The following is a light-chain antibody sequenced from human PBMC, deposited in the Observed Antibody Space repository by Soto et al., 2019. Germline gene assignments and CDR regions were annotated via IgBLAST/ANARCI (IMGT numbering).Light chain of an antibody. CDR3: LQDTNYPQT. J-gene: IGKJ3*01. CDR1: QGIGNA. CDR2: GDS. Sequence: AIQMTQSPSSLSASVGDRFTISCRASQGIGNALCWYHQKPGKTPKVLIYGDSNLQSGVPPRFSGSGSGTEFTLAISRLQPEDSATEYCLQDTNYPQTLAPGIKVDI. V-gene: IGKV1-6*01.